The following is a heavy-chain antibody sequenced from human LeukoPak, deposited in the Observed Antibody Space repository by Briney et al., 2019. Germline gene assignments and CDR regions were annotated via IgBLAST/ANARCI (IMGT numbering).Heavy chain of an antibody. D-gene: IGHD2-15*01. Sequence: PGGSLRLSCAASGFTFSSYAMRWVRQAPGKGLEWVSAISGSGGSTYYADSVKGRFTISRDNSKNTLYLQMNSLRAEDTAVYYCAKSHGWFDDYYYMDVWGKGTTVTVSS. CDR2: ISGSGGST. CDR3: AKSHGWFDDYYYMDV. CDR1: GFTFSSYA. J-gene: IGHJ6*03. V-gene: IGHV3-23*01.